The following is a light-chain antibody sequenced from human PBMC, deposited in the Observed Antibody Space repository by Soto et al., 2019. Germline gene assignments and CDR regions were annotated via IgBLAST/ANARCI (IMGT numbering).Light chain of an antibody. J-gene: IGKJ4*01. V-gene: IGKV3-15*01. CDR2: SAS. CDR3: QQYNNWPLT. Sequence: EVVMTQSPATLSVSLGDRATLSCRASQSVSSNLAWYQQTPGQAPRLLIYSASARATGIPARFSGSGSGTEFTLTISSLQSEDFAIYSCQQYNNWPLTFGGGTKVDIK. CDR1: QSVSSN.